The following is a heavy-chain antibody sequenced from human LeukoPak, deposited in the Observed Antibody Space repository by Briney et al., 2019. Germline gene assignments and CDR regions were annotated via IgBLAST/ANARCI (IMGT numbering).Heavy chain of an antibody. D-gene: IGHD3-3*02. CDR2: IIPIFGTA. V-gene: IGHV1-69*05. J-gene: IGHJ4*02. Sequence: SVKVSCKASGGTFSSYAISWVRQAPGQGLEWMGGIIPIFGTANYVQKFQGRVTMTTDTSTSTAYMELRSLRSDDTAVFYCARDLGETPRGIFFDYWGQGTLVTVSS. CDR3: ARDLGETPRGIFFDY. CDR1: GGTFSSYA.